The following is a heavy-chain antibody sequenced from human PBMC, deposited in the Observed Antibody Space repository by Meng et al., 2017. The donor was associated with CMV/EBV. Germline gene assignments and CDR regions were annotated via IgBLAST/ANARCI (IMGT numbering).Heavy chain of an antibody. CDR3: TTDKPAGDIVVVLAAHAHDI. J-gene: IGHJ3*02. D-gene: IGHD2-2*01. V-gene: IGHV3-15*01. CDR2: IKSKTDGGTT. Sequence: GGSLRLSCAASGFTFSNAWMSWVRQAPGKGLEWVGRIKSKTDGGTTDYAAPVKGRFTISRDDSKNTLYLQMNSLKTEDTAVYYCTTDKPAGDIVVVLAAHAHDIWGQGTMVTVSS. CDR1: GFTFSNAW.